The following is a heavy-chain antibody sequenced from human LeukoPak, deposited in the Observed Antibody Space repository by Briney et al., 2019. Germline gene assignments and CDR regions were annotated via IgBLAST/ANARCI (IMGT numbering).Heavy chain of an antibody. J-gene: IGHJ4*02. CDR1: GYTFTGYY. D-gene: IGHD6-19*01. CDR2: INPNSGGT. Sequence: ASVKVSCKASGYTFTGYYMHWVRQAPGQGLEWMGRINPNSGGTNYAQKFQGRVTMTRDTSISTAYMELSRLRSDDTAVYYRASTYGPSIAVAGISFDYWGQGTLVTVSS. CDR3: ASTYGPSIAVAGISFDY. V-gene: IGHV1-2*06.